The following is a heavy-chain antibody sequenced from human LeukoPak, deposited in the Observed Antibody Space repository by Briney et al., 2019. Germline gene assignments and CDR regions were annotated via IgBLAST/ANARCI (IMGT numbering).Heavy chain of an antibody. V-gene: IGHV3-9*01. D-gene: IGHD6-13*01. CDR3: AKDWGSKAYYYYYYMDV. CDR2: ISWNSGSI. Sequence: SLRLSCAASGFSFHNHAMHWVRQSPGNGLEWVSGISWNSGSIGYADSVKGRFTISRDNAKNSLYLQMDNLRAEDTALYYCAKDWGSKAYYYYYYMDVWGKGTTVTISS. CDR1: GFSFHNHA. J-gene: IGHJ6*03.